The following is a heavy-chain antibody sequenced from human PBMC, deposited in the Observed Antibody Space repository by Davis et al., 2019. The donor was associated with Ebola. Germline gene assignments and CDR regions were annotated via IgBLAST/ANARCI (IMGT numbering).Heavy chain of an antibody. CDR3: ARDQRVTPFWTHLDAFDI. Sequence: GESLKISCEASGFTFSTYVITWVRQAPGKAPEWVSGITGSSDLTTYTDSVKGRFTTSRDNSKNTLYLQMNSLTAEDTAVYYCARDQRVTPFWTHLDAFDIWGQGTMVTVSS. CDR2: ITGSSDLT. CDR1: GFTFSTYV. V-gene: IGHV3-23*01. D-gene: IGHD3/OR15-3a*01. J-gene: IGHJ3*02.